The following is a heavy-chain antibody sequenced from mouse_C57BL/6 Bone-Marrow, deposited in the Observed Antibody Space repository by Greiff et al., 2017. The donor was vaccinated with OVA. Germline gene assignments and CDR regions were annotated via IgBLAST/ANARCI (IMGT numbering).Heavy chain of an antibody. Sequence: VQLQQSGAELVRPGASVTLSCKASGYTFTDYEMHWVKQTPVHGLEWIGAIDPETGGTAYNQKFKGKAILTADKSSSTAYMELRSLTSDDSAVYYCTREGYYGSSYGWYFDVWGTGTTVTVSS. D-gene: IGHD1-1*01. J-gene: IGHJ1*03. CDR3: TREGYYGSSYGWYFDV. V-gene: IGHV1-15*01. CDR2: IDPETGGT. CDR1: GYTFTDYE.